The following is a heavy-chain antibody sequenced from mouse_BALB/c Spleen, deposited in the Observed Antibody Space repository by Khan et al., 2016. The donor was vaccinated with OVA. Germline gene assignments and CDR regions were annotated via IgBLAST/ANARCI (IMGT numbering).Heavy chain of an antibody. J-gene: IGHJ3*01. CDR3: TRGGYGSPFAY. V-gene: IGHV1S127*01. CDR2: IDPSNSET. Sequence: QVQLQQSGPELVRPGASVKMSCKASGYTFTSFWINWVKQRPGQGLEWIGMIDPSNSETRLNQKFKDKATLNVDKSSNTAYMQRSRLTSEDSAVYYCTRGGYGSPFAYWGQGTLVTVSA. D-gene: IGHD1-1*01. CDR1: GYTFTSFW.